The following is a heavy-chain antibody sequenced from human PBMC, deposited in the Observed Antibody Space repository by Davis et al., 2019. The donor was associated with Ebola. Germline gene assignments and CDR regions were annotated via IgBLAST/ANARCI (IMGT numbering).Heavy chain of an antibody. J-gene: IGHJ6*02. V-gene: IGHV6-1*01. CDR1: GDSVSTAG. Sequence: HSQTLSLTCAISGDSVSTAGWNWIRHSPSRGLEWLGRTYYKSKWYNDYAASVKSRITINPDTSKHQFTLQLTSVTPEDTALYYCARGWLRGGMDVWGEGTTVTV. D-gene: IGHD5-18*01. CDR3: ARGWLRGGMDV. CDR2: TYYKSKWYN.